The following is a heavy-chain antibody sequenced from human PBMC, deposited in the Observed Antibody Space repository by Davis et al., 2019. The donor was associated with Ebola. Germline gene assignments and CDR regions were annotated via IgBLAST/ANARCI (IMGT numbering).Heavy chain of an antibody. V-gene: IGHV1-46*01. Sequence: AASVKVSCKASGYTFTSYYIHWVRQAPGQGLEWMGIMNPSAGSTSYAQKFQGRVTMTRDTSTSTVYMELSSLRSEDTAVYYCAKGRTIPLALDFWGRGTLVTVSS. CDR2: MNPSAGST. D-gene: IGHD2-2*02. CDR3: AKGRTIPLALDF. J-gene: IGHJ4*02. CDR1: GYTFTSYY.